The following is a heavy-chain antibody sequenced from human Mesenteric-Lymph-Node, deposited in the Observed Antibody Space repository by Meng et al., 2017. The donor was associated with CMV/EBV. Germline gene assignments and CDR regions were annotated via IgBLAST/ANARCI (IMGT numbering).Heavy chain of an antibody. CDR3: AREEQLALDY. CDR1: GYTCTGYY. D-gene: IGHD6-13*01. V-gene: IGHV1-2*06. J-gene: IGHJ4*02. CDR2: INSNSGGR. Sequence: SCKASGYTCTGYYIQWVRQAPGQGLEWMGRINSNSGGRNYAQKFQGRVTMTRDTSISTAYMELAGLRSDDTAVYFCAREEQLALDYWGLGTLVTVSS.